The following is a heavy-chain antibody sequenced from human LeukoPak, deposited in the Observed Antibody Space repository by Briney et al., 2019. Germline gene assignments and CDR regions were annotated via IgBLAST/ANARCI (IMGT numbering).Heavy chain of an antibody. J-gene: IGHJ3*02. D-gene: IGHD3-22*01. CDR3: ARASYYYDATGLGAVDI. Sequence: PGRSLRLSCAASGFTFNDHAMYWVRQAPGKGLEWVSGINWNSDNIGYADSVKGRFTISSDDAKNSLFLQMNSLRTGDKALYYCARASYYYDATGLGAVDIWGQGTMVTVSS. V-gene: IGHV3-9*01. CDR1: GFTFNDHA. CDR2: INWNSDNI.